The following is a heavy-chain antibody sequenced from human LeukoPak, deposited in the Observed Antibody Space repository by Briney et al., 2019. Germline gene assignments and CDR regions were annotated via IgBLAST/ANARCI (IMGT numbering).Heavy chain of an antibody. CDR2: ISGSGGST. Sequence: GGSLRLSCAASGFTFTSYAMSWVRQAPGKGLEWVSAISGSGGSTYYADSVKGRFTISRDNSKNTLYLQMNSLRAEDTAVYYCAKPLGQQLGAYWGQGTLVTVSS. CDR1: GFTFTSYA. J-gene: IGHJ4*02. D-gene: IGHD6-13*01. CDR3: AKPLGQQLGAY. V-gene: IGHV3-23*01.